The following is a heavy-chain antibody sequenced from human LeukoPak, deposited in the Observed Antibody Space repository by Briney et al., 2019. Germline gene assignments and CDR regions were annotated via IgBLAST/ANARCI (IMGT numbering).Heavy chain of an antibody. V-gene: IGHV3-23*01. CDR2: ISGSGGST. J-gene: IGHJ4*02. Sequence: GGSLRLSCAASGFTFSSYAMSWVRQAPGKGLEWVSAISGSGGSTYYADSVKGRFTISRDNSKNTLYLQMNSLRAEDTAVYYCAKDAWRGYCGGDCYKFDYWGQGTLVTVSP. D-gene: IGHD2-21*02. CDR3: AKDAWRGYCGGDCYKFDY. CDR1: GFTFSSYA.